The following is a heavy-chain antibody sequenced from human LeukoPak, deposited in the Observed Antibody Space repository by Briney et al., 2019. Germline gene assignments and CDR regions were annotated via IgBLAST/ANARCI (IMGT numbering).Heavy chain of an antibody. CDR3: AQGGSGYCSGGSCLLIH. CDR1: GFTFSSYS. V-gene: IGHV3-21*01. J-gene: IGHJ4*02. Sequence: GGSLRLSCAASGFTFSSYSMNWVRQAPGKGLEWVSSISSSSSYIYYADSVKGRFTISRGNAKNSLYLQMNSLRAEDTAVYYCAQGGSGYCSGGSCLLIHWGQGTLVTVSS. CDR2: ISSSSSYI. D-gene: IGHD2-15*01.